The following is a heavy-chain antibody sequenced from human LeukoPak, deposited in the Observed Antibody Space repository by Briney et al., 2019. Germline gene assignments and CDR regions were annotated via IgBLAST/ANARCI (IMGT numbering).Heavy chain of an antibody. CDR2: FDPEDGET. CDR1: GYTLTELS. CDR3: ATGVPSGSYQYYYYGMDV. Sequence: ASVKVSCKVSGYTLTELSMHWVRQAPGKGLEWMGGFDPEDGETIYAQKFQGRVTMTEDTSTDTAYMELSSLRSEDTAVYYCATGVPSGSYQYYYYGMDVWGQGTTVTVSS. V-gene: IGHV1-24*01. D-gene: IGHD3-16*02. J-gene: IGHJ6*02.